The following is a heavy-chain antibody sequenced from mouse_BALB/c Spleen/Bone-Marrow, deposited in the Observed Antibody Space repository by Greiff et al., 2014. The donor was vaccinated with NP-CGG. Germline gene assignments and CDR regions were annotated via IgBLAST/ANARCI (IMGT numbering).Heavy chain of an antibody. D-gene: IGHD2-14*01. CDR2: ISDGGSYT. Sequence: VQLKESGGGLVKPGGSLKLSCAASGFTFSDDYMYWVRQTPEKRLEWVATISDGGSYTYYPDSVKGRFTISRDIAKNNLYLQMSSLKSEDTAMYYCARDRGVQGYAMDYWGQGTSVTVSS. CDR1: GFTFSDDY. J-gene: IGHJ4*01. CDR3: ARDRGVQGYAMDY. V-gene: IGHV5-4*02.